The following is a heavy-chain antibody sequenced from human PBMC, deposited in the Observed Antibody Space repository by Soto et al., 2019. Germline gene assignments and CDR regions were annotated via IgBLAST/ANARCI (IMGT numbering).Heavy chain of an antibody. CDR1: GDTFSTYT. D-gene: IGHD3-10*01. CDR3: AGYASGSYLGN. Sequence: SVKVSCKASGDTFSTYTITWMRQAPGQGLEWMGGIIPRSATSNYAQKFQGRVTITADESTSTAYMELSSLRSEDTAIYFCAGYASGSYLGNWGQGTPVTVSS. CDR2: IIPRSATS. J-gene: IGHJ4*02. V-gene: IGHV1-69*13.